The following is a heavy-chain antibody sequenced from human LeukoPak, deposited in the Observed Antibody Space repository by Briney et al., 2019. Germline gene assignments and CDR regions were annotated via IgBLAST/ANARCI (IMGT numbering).Heavy chain of an antibody. CDR3: ARGRGTPDSFNS. V-gene: IGHV3-74*01. CDR1: GYTFSPYW. CDR2: ISGDGSTI. D-gene: IGHD3-10*01. J-gene: IGHJ3*02. Sequence: PGGSLRLSCAASGYTFSPYWMHWVRQAPGKGLVWVSHISGDGSTIVYADSVKGRFTISRDNAKNTLFLQMDSLRAEDTAVYYCARGRGTPDSFNSWGQGTVVTVSS.